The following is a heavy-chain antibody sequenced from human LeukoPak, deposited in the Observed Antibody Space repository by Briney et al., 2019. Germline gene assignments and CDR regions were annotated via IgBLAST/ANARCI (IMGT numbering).Heavy chain of an antibody. J-gene: IGHJ4*02. CDR3: ARVMGGSGSYYSKGVTDC. CDR2: ISAYNGNT. Sequence: GASVKVSCKASGYTFTSYGISWVRQAPGQGLEWMGWISAYNGNTNYAQKLQGRVTMTTDTSTSTAYMELRSLRSDDTAVYYCARVMGGSGSYYSKGVTDCWGQGTLVTVSS. D-gene: IGHD1-26*01. V-gene: IGHV1-18*01. CDR1: GYTFTSYG.